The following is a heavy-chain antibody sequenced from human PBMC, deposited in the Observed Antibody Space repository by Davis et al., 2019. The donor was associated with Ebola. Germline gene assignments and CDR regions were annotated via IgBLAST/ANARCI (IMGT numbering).Heavy chain of an antibody. Sequence: SETLSLTCTVSGGSINNYFWSWIRQPPGKGLEWIGYIYHSGSTYYNPSLKSRVTISVDRSKNQFSLKLSSVTAADTAVYYCARGETYYASSWWFDPWGQGTLVTVSS. CDR1: GGSINNYF. CDR3: ARGETYYASSWWFDP. J-gene: IGHJ5*02. D-gene: IGHD3-10*01. CDR2: IYHSGST. V-gene: IGHV4-30-2*01.